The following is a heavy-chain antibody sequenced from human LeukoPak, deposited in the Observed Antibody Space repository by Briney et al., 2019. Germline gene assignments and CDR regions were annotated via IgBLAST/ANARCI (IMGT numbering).Heavy chain of an antibody. CDR3: ARVDSGSYPIDY. V-gene: IGHV4-31*03. J-gene: IGHJ4*02. CDR2: IYYSEST. D-gene: IGHD1-26*01. CDR1: GGSISSGDYY. Sequence: PSETLTLTCTVSGGSISSGDYYWSWIRQHPGKGLEWIGYIYYSESTHYNPSLKSRITISVDASKNQFSLRLSSVTAAHTALYYCARVDSGSYPIDYWGQGTLVTVSS.